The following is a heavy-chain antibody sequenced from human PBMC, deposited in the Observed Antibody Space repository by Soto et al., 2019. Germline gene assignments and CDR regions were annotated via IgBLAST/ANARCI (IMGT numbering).Heavy chain of an antibody. CDR1: GGSFSGYY. CDR3: ARGRYYYDSSGYGD. J-gene: IGHJ4*02. Sequence: QVQLQQWGAGLLKPSETLSLTCAVYGGSFSGYYWSWIRQPPGKGLEGIGEINHSGSTNYNPSLKSRVTISVDTSKNQFSLKLSSVTAADTAVYYCARGRYYYDSSGYGDWGQGTLVTVSS. D-gene: IGHD3-22*01. V-gene: IGHV4-34*01. CDR2: INHSGST.